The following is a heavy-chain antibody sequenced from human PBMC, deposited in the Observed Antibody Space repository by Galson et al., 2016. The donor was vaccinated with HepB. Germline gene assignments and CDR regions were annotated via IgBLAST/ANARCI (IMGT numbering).Heavy chain of an antibody. CDR2: ISYDGGNK. V-gene: IGHV3-30*09. CDR1: GFTFNSHA. Sequence: SLRLSCAASGFTFNSHAMHWVRQAPGKGLEWVAIISYDGGNKYYAASVRGRFAVSRDNSKNTLYLQMRGLRAEDTAIYYCARERDTRAWLIDYWGQGTLVTVSS. J-gene: IGHJ4*02. D-gene: IGHD5-18*01. CDR3: ARERDTRAWLIDY.